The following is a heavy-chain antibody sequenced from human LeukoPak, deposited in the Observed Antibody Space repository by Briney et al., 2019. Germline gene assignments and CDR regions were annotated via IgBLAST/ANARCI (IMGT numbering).Heavy chain of an antibody. V-gene: IGHV4-39*01. CDR1: GASISRSDYF. Sequence: PSETLSLTCTVSGASISRSDYFWGWIRQPPGKGLEWIGSIYYSGSTYYSPSLKGRVTISVDTSKNQFSLKLNSVTAADTAVYYCARISEYGDPFNYWGQGTLVTVSS. J-gene: IGHJ4*02. CDR3: ARISEYGDPFNY. CDR2: IYYSGST. D-gene: IGHD4-17*01.